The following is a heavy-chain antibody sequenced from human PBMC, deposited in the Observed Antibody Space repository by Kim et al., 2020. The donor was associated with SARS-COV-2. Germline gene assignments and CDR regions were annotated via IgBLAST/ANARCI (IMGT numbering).Heavy chain of an antibody. CDR2: ISANNGNI. V-gene: IGHV1-18*04. D-gene: IGHD3-10*01. CDR1: GYTFTSYG. CDR3: AREPRDYPHYYFDY. Sequence: ASVKVSCKASGYTFTSYGISWVRQAPGQGLEWMGWISANNGNINYAQKFLGRVTMTTDTSTNTVYMELRSLRSDDTAVYYCAREPRDYPHYYFDYWGQGTLVTVSS. J-gene: IGHJ4*02.